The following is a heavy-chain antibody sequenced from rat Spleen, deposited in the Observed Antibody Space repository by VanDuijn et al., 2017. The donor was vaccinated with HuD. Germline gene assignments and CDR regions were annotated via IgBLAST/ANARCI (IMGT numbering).Heavy chain of an antibody. CDR1: GFTFSNYG. Sequence: EVQLVESGGGLVQPGRSLKLSCAASGFTFSNYGMHWIRQAPTKGMEWVASISPSGGSTYYRDSVNGRFTISRDNAKTALYLQMDSLRSEDTDTYYCTSHGARISRFAYWGQGTLVTVSS. J-gene: IGHJ3*01. CDR3: TSHGARISRFAY. D-gene: IGHD2-7*01. CDR2: ISPSGGST. V-gene: IGHV5-19*01.